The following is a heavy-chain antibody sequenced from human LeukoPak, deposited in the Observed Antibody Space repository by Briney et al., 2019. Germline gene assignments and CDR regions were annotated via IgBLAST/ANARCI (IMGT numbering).Heavy chain of an antibody. CDR1: GYTFTSYY. J-gene: IGHJ4*02. Sequence: ASVKVSCKASGYTFTSYYMHWVRQAPGQGLEWMGIISPSGGSTSYAQKFQGRVTITADESTSTAYMELSSLRSEDTAVYYCARETNPIFGVVIGEYYFDYWGQGTLVTVSS. V-gene: IGHV1-46*01. CDR3: ARETNPIFGVVIGEYYFDY. D-gene: IGHD3-3*01. CDR2: ISPSGGST.